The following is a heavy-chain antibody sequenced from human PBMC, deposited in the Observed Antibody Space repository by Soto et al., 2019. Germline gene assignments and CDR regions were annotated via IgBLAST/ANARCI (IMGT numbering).Heavy chain of an antibody. J-gene: IGHJ4*02. CDR2: INHSGST. CDR1: GGSFSGYS. CDR3: ARGGRGYNYGHIDY. V-gene: IGHV4-34*01. D-gene: IGHD5-18*01. Sequence: SETLSLTCAVYGGSFSGYSWSWIRQPPGKGLEWIGEINHSGSTNYNPSLKSRVTISIDTSKNQFSLKLSSVTAADTAVYYCARGGRGYNYGHIDYWGQGTLVTVSS.